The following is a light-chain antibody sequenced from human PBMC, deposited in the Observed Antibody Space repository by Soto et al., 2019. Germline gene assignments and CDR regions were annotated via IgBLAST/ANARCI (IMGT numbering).Light chain of an antibody. CDR3: QQYNSWT. CDR1: QSISSW. Sequence: TQSPGTLSLSPGESAALSCRASQSISSWLAWYQQKPGKAPKLLIYDASSLESGVPSRFSGSGSGTEFTLTISSLQPDDFATYYCQQYNSWTFGQGTKVDIK. V-gene: IGKV1-5*01. J-gene: IGKJ1*01. CDR2: DAS.